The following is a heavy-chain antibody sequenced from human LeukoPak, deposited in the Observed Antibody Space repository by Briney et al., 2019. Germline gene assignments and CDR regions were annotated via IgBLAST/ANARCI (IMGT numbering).Heavy chain of an antibody. V-gene: IGHV3-66*01. D-gene: IGHD2-2*01. CDR1: GFTVSSNY. CDR2: IYSSGST. Sequence: PGGSLRLSCAASGFTVSSNYMSWVRQAPGKGLEWVSVIYSSGSTYYADSVKGRFTISRDNSKNTLYLQMNSLRAEDTAVYYCAKDYMVVVVPAAEDHDAFDIWGQGTMVTVSS. J-gene: IGHJ3*02. CDR3: AKDYMVVVVPAAEDHDAFDI.